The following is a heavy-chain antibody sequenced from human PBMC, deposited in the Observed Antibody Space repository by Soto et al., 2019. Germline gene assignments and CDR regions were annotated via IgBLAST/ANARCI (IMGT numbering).Heavy chain of an antibody. CDR1: GFTFSNFD. D-gene: IGHD5-18*01. J-gene: IGHJ6*02. CDR2: IGAARDP. Sequence: GGSLRLSCATSGFTFSNFDMHWVRQVPGKGLEWVSAIGAARDPYYLGSVKGRFTISRENAKNSVYLQMNDLRAGDPAVYYCARAYTARLPRRADYYYAMDVWGQGTTVTVSS. CDR3: ARAYTARLPRRADYYYAMDV. V-gene: IGHV3-13*05.